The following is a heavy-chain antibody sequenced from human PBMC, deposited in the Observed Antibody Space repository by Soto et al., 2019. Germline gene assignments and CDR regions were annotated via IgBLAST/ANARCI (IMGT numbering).Heavy chain of an antibody. CDR2: FDPEDGET. J-gene: IGHJ2*01. V-gene: IGHV1-24*01. CDR3: ATVPPERATVSHWYFDL. D-gene: IGHD4-17*01. Sequence: QVQLVQSGAEVKKPGASVKVSCKVSGYTLTELSMHWVRQAPGKGLEWMGGFDPEDGETIYAQKFQGRVTMTEDTSXDXXYMELSSLRSEDTAVYYCATVPPERATVSHWYFDLWGRGTLVTVSS. CDR1: GYTLTELS.